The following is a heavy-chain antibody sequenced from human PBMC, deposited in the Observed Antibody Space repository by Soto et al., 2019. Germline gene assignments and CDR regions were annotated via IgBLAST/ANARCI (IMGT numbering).Heavy chain of an antibody. CDR1: GFTFSSYG. Sequence: QVQLVESGGGVVQPGRSLRLSCAASGFTFSSYGMHWVRQAPGEGLEWVAVISYDGTNKYYADSVRGRFTISRDNSKNTLYLQMNSLRAEDTAVYYCAKDYYGSASYLRAPMDVWGQGTTVTVSS. D-gene: IGHD3-10*01. J-gene: IGHJ6*02. V-gene: IGHV3-30*18. CDR3: AKDYYGSASYLRAPMDV. CDR2: ISYDGTNK.